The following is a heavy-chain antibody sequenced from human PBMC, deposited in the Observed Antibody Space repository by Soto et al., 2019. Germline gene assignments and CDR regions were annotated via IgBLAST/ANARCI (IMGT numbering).Heavy chain of an antibody. CDR2: INPNSGGT. CDR3: ARDPAYYDSSGDAFDI. Sequence: ASVKVSCKASGYIFTDYYMHWVRQAPGQELGWMGRINPNSGGTNYAQKFQGRVTMTRDTSISTAYTELSSLRSEDTATYYCARDPAYYDSSGDAFDIWGQGTMVTVSS. CDR1: GYIFTDYY. V-gene: IGHV1-2*06. D-gene: IGHD3-22*01. J-gene: IGHJ3*02.